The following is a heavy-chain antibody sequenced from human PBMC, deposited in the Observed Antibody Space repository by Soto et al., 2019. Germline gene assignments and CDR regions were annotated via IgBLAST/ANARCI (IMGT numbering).Heavy chain of an antibody. CDR1: GGSISSSSYY. V-gene: IGHV4-39*01. CDR2: IYYSGST. D-gene: IGHD5-12*01. CDR3: ARYSGDVDY. Sequence: SETLSLTCTVSGGSISSSSYYWGWIRQPPGKGLEWIGSIYYSGSTYYNPSLKSRVTISVDTSKNQFSLKLSSVTAADTAVYYCARYSGDVDYWGQGTLVTVSS. J-gene: IGHJ4*02.